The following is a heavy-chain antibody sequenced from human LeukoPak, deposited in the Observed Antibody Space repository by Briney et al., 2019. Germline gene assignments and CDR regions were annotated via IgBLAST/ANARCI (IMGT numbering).Heavy chain of an antibody. CDR3: ARLRTNEITPGDS. CDR2: ISGSGGST. D-gene: IGHD1-1*01. V-gene: IGHV3-23*01. Sequence: GGSLRLSCAASGFTFSSYAMSWVRQAPGKGLEWVSAISGSGGSTYYADSVKGRFTISRDNSKNSLYLQMNSLRTEDTAMYYCARLRTNEITPGDSWGQGTLVTVSS. CDR1: GFTFSSYA. J-gene: IGHJ4*02.